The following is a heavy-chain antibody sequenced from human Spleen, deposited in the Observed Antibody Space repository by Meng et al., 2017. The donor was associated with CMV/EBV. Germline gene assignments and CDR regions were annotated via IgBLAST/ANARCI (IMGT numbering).Heavy chain of an antibody. CDR3: AREGDTAMALVDY. CDR1: GGSFSGYY. V-gene: IGHV4-34*01. Sequence: VQLQQRGAGLLKPSETLSLTCAVYGGSFSGYYWSWIRQPPGKGLEWIGEINHSGSTNYNPSLKSRVTISVDTSKNQFSLKLSSVTAADTAVYYCAREGDTAMALVDYWGQGTLVTVSS. J-gene: IGHJ4*02. CDR2: INHSGST. D-gene: IGHD5-18*01.